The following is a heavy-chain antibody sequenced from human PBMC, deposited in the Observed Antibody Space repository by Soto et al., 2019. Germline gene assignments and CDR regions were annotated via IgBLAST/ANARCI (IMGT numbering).Heavy chain of an antibody. CDR3: ARCRTVRNYADDSSDYFYFFDY. V-gene: IGHV4-59*01. Sequence: SETLSLTCTVSGDSISTFYWGWMRQSPGKELEWIGYVYYTGSTNYNPSLKSRVTISVDRSKNQFSLKLTSANAADTAVYYCARCRTVRNYADDSSDYFYFFDYWGRGTQVTVSS. D-gene: IGHD3-22*01. J-gene: IGHJ4*02. CDR2: VYYTGST. CDR1: GDSISTFY.